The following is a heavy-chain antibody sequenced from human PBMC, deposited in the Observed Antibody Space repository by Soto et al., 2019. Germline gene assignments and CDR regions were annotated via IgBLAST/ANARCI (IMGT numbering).Heavy chain of an antibody. CDR1: GFTFSSYA. J-gene: IGHJ6*02. D-gene: IGHD6-6*01. CDR3: ATAARPNYYYGMDV. CDR2: ISGSGGST. V-gene: IGHV3-23*01. Sequence: EVQLLESGGGLVQPGGSLRLSCAASGFTFSSYAMSWVRQAPGKGLEWVLAISGSGGSTYYADSVKGRFTISRDNSKNTLYLQMNSLRAEDTAVYYCATAARPNYYYGMDVWGQGTTVTVSS.